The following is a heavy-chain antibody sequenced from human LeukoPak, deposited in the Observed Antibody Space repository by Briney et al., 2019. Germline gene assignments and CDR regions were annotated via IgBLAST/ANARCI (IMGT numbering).Heavy chain of an antibody. D-gene: IGHD1-1*01. CDR1: GFTFSSYT. Sequence: GGSLRLSCAASGFTFSSYTMNWVRQAPGKGLEWVSSISSSGDYIYYADSVKGRFTISRDNAQNSLYLQMNSLRAEDTAMYYCASGSNKGDYWGQGTLVTVSS. V-gene: IGHV3-21*01. J-gene: IGHJ4*02. CDR3: ASGSNKGDY. CDR2: ISSSGDYI.